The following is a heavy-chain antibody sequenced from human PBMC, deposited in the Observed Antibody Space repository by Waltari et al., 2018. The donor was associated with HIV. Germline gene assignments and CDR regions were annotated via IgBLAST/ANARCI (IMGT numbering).Heavy chain of an antibody. CDR2: INPNIGGT. Sequence: QVQLVQSGAEVKKPGASVKVSCKASGYTFTGYYMHWVRQAPGQGLEWMGWINPNIGGTNYARKFQGRVTMTRYTSISPAYMELVRLRSDATALYYCARGRGGSCYDHPDYLGQGTLVTVSS. J-gene: IGHJ4*02. D-gene: IGHD5-12*01. V-gene: IGHV1-2*02. CDR1: GYTFTGYY. CDR3: ARGRGGSCYDHPDY.